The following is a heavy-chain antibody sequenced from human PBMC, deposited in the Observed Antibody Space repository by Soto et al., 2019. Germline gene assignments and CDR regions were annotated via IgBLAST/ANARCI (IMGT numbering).Heavy chain of an antibody. D-gene: IGHD3-22*01. CDR2: INHSGST. Sequence: ETLSLTCAVYGGSFSGYYWSWIRQPPGKGLEWIGEINHSGSTNYNPSLKSRVTISVDTSKNQFSLKLSSVTAADTAVYYCVGSSGYYTYYFDYWGQGTLVTVSS. CDR3: VGSSGYYTYYFDY. CDR1: GGSFSGYY. V-gene: IGHV4-34*01. J-gene: IGHJ4*02.